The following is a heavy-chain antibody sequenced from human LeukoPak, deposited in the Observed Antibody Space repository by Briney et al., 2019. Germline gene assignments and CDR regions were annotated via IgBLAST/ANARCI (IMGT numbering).Heavy chain of an antibody. V-gene: IGHV1-18*01. CDR1: GYTFTSYG. Sequence: ASVKVSCKASGYTFTSYGISWVRQAPGQGLEWMGWISAYSGNTNYAQKLQGRVTMTTDTSTSTAYMELRSLRSDDTAVYYCARERRNTYYDFWSGRDPYYFDYWGQGTLVTVSS. J-gene: IGHJ4*02. CDR3: ARERRNTYYDFWSGRDPYYFDY. CDR2: ISAYSGNT. D-gene: IGHD3-3*01.